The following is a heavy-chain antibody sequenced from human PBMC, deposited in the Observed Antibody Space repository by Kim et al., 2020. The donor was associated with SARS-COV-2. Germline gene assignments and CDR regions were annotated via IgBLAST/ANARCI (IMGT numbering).Heavy chain of an antibody. CDR3: AKDGSVVATGGWFDP. Sequence: GGSLRLSCAASGFTFSSYGMHWVRQAPGKGLEWVAVISYDGSNKYYADSVKGRFTISRDNSKNTLYLQMNSLRAEDTAVYYCAKDGSVVATGGWFDPWG. CDR1: GFTFSSYG. CDR2: ISYDGSNK. D-gene: IGHD2-15*01. V-gene: IGHV3-30*18. J-gene: IGHJ5*02.